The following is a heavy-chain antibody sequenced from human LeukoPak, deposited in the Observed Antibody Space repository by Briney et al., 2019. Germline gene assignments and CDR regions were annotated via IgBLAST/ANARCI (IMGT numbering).Heavy chain of an antibody. J-gene: IGHJ4*02. CDR3: ARSSSYGDYDY. CDR1: GYSSTSYW. D-gene: IGHD4-17*01. CDR2: IYPGDSDT. V-gene: IGHV5-51*01. Sequence: GESLKIFCKGSGYSSTSYWIGWVRQMPGKGLEGMGIIYPGDSDTRYSPSFQGQVTISSDKSISTAYLQWSSLKASDTAMYYCARSSSYGDYDYWGQGTLVTVSS.